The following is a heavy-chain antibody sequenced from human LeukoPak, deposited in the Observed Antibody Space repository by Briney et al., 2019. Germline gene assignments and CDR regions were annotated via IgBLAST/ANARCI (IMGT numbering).Heavy chain of an antibody. CDR1: GFTFSRYV. J-gene: IGHJ3*02. Sequence: GGSLRLSCAASGFTFSRYVMHWVRQAPGKGLEWVAVTWYDDSKKYYVDSVKGRFTISRDNSKNTLDLQMNSLRAEDAAVYYCAKGGSSALGDAFDIWGQGTMVTVSS. CDR3: AKGGSSALGDAFDI. V-gene: IGHV3-33*06. D-gene: IGHD3-16*01. CDR2: TWYDDSKK.